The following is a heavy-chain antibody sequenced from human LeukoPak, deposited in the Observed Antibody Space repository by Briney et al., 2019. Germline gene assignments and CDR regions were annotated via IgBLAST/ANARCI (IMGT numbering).Heavy chain of an antibody. J-gene: IGHJ5*02. Sequence: PSETLSLTCTVSGGSISGYYWSWIRQPPGKGLEWIGYIYYNGNTNYNPSLKSRVTISVDMSKNQFSLKLSSVTAADTAVYYCARDPRGGSGSYYNVWFDPWGQGTLVTVSS. CDR3: ARDPRGGSGSYYNVWFDP. CDR1: GGSISGYY. D-gene: IGHD3-10*01. CDR2: IYYNGNT. V-gene: IGHV4-59*01.